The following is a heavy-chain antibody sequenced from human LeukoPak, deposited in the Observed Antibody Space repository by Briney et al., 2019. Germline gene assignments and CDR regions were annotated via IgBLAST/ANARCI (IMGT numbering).Heavy chain of an antibody. V-gene: IGHV4-34*01. Sequence: PSETLSLTCAVYGGSFSGYYWSWIRQPPGKGLEWIGEINHSGSTNYNPSLKSRVTISVDTSKNQFSLKLSSVTAADTAVYYCARRRVRTWPHRHYYYYMDVWGKGTTVTISS. J-gene: IGHJ6*03. CDR2: INHSGST. CDR1: GGSFSGYY. D-gene: IGHD3-10*02. CDR3: ARRRVRTWPHRHYYYYMDV.